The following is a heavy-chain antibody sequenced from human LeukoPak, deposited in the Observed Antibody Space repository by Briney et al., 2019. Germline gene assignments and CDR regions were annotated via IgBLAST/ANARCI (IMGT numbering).Heavy chain of an antibody. CDR1: GFTFGTYD. Sequence: GGSLRLSCAASGFTFGTYDMNWVRQAPGKGLEWVSYISSSSRTISYADYVKGRFTISRDNAKNSLYLQMNSLRAEDTAVYYCARLRYYAMDVWGQGTTVTASS. V-gene: IGHV3-48*01. CDR3: ARLRYYAMDV. CDR2: ISSSSRTI. J-gene: IGHJ6*02.